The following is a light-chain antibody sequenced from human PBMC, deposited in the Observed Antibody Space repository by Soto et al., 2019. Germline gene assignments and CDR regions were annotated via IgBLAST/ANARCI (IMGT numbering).Light chain of an antibody. CDR1: QSVSSN. Sequence: EIVMTQSPATLSVSPGERATLSCRASQSVSSNLAWYQQKPGRAPRLLIYGASTRATGIPARFSGSGSGTEFTLTISSLQSEDFAVYFCQEYNNWPPKFGQGTKVEVK. J-gene: IGKJ1*01. CDR2: GAS. CDR3: QEYNNWPPK. V-gene: IGKV3-15*01.